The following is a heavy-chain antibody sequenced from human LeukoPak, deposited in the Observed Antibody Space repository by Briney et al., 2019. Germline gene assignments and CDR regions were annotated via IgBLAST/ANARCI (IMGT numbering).Heavy chain of an antibody. CDR2: ISGSGGST. J-gene: IGHJ4*02. CDR1: GFTFSSYA. V-gene: IGHV3-23*01. Sequence: PGGSLRLSCAASGFTFSSYAMSWVRQAPGKGLEWVSAISGSGGSTYYADSVKGRFTISRDNSKNTLYLQMNSPRAEDTAVYYCAKGRSYDILTGYSTDRDLGYWGQGTLVTVSS. CDR3: AKGRSYDILTGYSTDRDLGY. D-gene: IGHD3-9*01.